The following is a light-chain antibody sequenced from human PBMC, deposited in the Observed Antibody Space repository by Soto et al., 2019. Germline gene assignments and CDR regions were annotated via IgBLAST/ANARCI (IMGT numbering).Light chain of an antibody. J-gene: IGLJ1*01. CDR3: SSYKSSSTPYV. CDR2: EVN. V-gene: IGLV2-14*01. CDR1: SSDFGYNY. Sequence: QSALTQPASVSGSPGQSITISCTGTSSDFGYNYVPWYQQHPGKAPKLMIYEVNSRPSGVSNRFSGSKSGNTASLTISGLQAEDEADYYCSSYKSSSTPYVLGTGTKVTVL.